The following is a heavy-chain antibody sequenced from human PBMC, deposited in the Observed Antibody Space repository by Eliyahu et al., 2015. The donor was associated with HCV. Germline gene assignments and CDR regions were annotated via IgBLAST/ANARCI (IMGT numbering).Heavy chain of an antibody. CDR3: AKDMGNSWYGSMDV. CDR2: ISWNSGSI. J-gene: IGHJ6*02. V-gene: IGHV3-9*01. Sequence: EVQLVESGGGLVQPGRSLRLSCAASGFTFDDYAMHWVRQAPGKGLEWVSGISWNSGSIGYADSVKGRFTISRDNAKNSLYLQMNSLRAEDTALYYCAKDMGNSWYGSMDVWGQGTTVTVSS. D-gene: IGHD6-13*01. CDR1: GFTFDDYA.